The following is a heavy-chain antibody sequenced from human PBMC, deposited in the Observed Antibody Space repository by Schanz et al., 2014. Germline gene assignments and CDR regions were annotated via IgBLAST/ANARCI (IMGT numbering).Heavy chain of an antibody. J-gene: IGHJ5*01. CDR3: SKDKQGSRSDDS. Sequence: EVKLLESGGHLVQPGGSLRLSCVASGFTFSTYAMSWVRQAPGKGPEWVSSLTGSGGGTYYADSVRGRFAISRDNSKNTLYLEMNRLRVDDTAVYYCSKDKQGSRSDDSWGQGTLVTVAS. V-gene: IGHV3-23*01. CDR1: GFTFSTYA. CDR2: LTGSGGGT. D-gene: IGHD2-15*01.